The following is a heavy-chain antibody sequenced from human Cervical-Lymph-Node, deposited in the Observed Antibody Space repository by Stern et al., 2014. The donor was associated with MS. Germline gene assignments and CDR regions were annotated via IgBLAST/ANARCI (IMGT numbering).Heavy chain of an antibody. D-gene: IGHD6-19*01. CDR3: ARRDGSGSYYFDF. CDR2: FHYTGST. Sequence: QVQLGQSGPRQVKSSETLSLTCTVSGDSITRGFYYWGWIRQTPGKGLQWIGNFHYTGSTYSNPSLRSRAPIPASTSRNQFSLRLSSVSAADTAVYYCARRDGSGSYYFDFWGQGTLVTVSS. J-gene: IGHJ4*02. V-gene: IGHV4-39*01. CDR1: GDSITRGFYY.